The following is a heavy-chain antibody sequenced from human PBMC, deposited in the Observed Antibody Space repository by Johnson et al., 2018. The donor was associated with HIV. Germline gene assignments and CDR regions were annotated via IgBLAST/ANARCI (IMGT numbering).Heavy chain of an antibody. V-gene: IGHV3-74*01. CDR1: GFTFSSYW. Sequence: VQLVESGGGLIQPGGSLRLSCAASGFTFSSYWIHWVRQAPRKGLVWVSRINSDGSGTSYADSVKGRFTISRDNAKNTRYLQMNSLRVDDTAVYYCAREGPSERAGLDIWGQGTMVTVSS. CDR3: AREGPSERAGLDI. CDR2: INSDGSGT. J-gene: IGHJ3*02.